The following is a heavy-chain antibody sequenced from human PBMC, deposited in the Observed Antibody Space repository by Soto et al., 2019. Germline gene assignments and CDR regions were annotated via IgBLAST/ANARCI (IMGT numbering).Heavy chain of an antibody. V-gene: IGHV1-69*01. CDR2: IIPIFGTA. CDR1: GGTFSSYA. D-gene: IGHD6-19*01. CDR3: ARDRALYSSGWAYYYYGMDV. J-gene: IGHJ6*02. Sequence: QVQLVQSGAEVKKPGSSVKVSCKASGGTFSSYAISWVRQAPGQGLEWMGGIIPIFGTANYAQKFQGRVTITADESTSTAYMELSSLRSEDTAVYYCARDRALYSSGWAYYYYGMDVWGQGTTVTVSS.